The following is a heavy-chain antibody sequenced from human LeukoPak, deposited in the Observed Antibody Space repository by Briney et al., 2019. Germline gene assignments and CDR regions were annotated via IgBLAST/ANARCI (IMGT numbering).Heavy chain of an antibody. Sequence: PGGSLRLSCAASGFTFTDYWMSWIRQAPGKGLECVPNIKRDGREKYYADYVKGRFAISRDNGKRSLSLQMNSLRADDSAVYCCARGGKFYYDSSGYPEDFWGQGILVTVSS. CDR1: GFTFTDYW. J-gene: IGHJ4*02. V-gene: IGHV3-7*01. CDR3: ARGGKFYYDSSGYPEDF. CDR2: IKRDGREK. D-gene: IGHD3-22*01.